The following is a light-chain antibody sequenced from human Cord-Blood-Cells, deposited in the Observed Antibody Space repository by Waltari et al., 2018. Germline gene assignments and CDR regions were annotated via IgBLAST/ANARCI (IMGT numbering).Light chain of an antibody. CDR3: QSADRSGTWV. J-gene: IGLJ3*02. CDR2: KDS. V-gene: IGLV3-25*03. Sequence: SYELTQPPSVSVSAGQTARITCPGDALSKQYAFWYQQKPGQAPVLVIYKDSACPSGIPERFSCSSSETTVTLTIGGVQAEDEEDYYCQSADRSGTWVFGGGTKLTVL. CDR1: ALSKQY.